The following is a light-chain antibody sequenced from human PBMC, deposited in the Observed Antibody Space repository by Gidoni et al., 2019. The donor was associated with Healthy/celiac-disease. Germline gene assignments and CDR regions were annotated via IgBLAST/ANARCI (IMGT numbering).Light chain of an antibody. CDR3: QQRSNWPPGVT. CDR2: DAS. CDR1: QSVSSY. J-gene: IGKJ5*01. V-gene: IGKV3-11*01. Sequence: EIVLTQSPATLSLSPGERPTLSCRASQSVSSYLAWYQQKPGQAPRLLIYDASNRATGIPARFSGSGSGTDFTLTISSLEPEDFAVYYCQQRSNWPPGVTFGQXTRLEIK.